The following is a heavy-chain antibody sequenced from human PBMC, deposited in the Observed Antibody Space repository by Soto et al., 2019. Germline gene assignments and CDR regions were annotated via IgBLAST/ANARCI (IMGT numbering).Heavy chain of an antibody. CDR2: INPSGGST. CDR1: GYTFTSYY. J-gene: IGHJ4*02. Sequence: GASVKVSCKASGYTFTSYYMHWVRQAPGQGLEWMGIINPSGGSTSYAQKFQGRVTMTRDTSTSTVYMELSSLRSEDTAVYYCARDPAPDYYHSSGYSLPIDYWGQGTLVTVSS. D-gene: IGHD3-22*01. CDR3: ARDPAPDYYHSSGYSLPIDY. V-gene: IGHV1-46*01.